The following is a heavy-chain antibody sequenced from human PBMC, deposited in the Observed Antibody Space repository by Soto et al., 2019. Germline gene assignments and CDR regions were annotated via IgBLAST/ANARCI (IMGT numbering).Heavy chain of an antibody. V-gene: IGHV4-59*02. J-gene: IGHJ5*02. CDR3: ATTGGYSFGDMGVDP. D-gene: IGHD5-18*01. Sequence: VQLQESGPGLVKPSETLSLTCTVYGGSVNSYYLSWIRQPPGKGLEWIGYMYYRGTTKYNPSLQSRVTISVDTSKNQFSLKLSSVTAADTAVYYCATTGGYSFGDMGVDPWGQGTLVTVSS. CDR1: GGSVNSYY. CDR2: MYYRGTT.